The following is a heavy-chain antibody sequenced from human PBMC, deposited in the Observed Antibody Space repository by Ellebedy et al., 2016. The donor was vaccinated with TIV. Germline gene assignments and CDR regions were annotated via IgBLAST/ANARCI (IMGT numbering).Heavy chain of an antibody. CDR1: GGSISSYY. J-gene: IGHJ6*02. CDR3: ARAKAVAGPSDYYYYGMDV. D-gene: IGHD6-19*01. Sequence: SETLSLTXTVSGGSISSYYWSWIRQPPGKGLEWIGYIYTSGSTNYNPSLKSRVTMSVDTSKNQFSLKLSSVTAADTAVYYCARAKAVAGPSDYYYYGMDVWGQGTTVTVSS. CDR2: IYTSGST. V-gene: IGHV4-4*08.